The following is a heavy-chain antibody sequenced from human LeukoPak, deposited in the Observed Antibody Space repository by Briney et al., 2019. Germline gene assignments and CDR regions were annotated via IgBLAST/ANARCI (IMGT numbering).Heavy chain of an antibody. V-gene: IGHV3-64D*06. CDR3: VNDDGSGYSHDAFDT. D-gene: IGHD3-22*01. Sequence: PGGSLRLSCSASGFTFSSYAMRWVRQAPGKGLEYVSAISSNGGSTYYADSVKGRFTIPRDNSKNTLYRQMSSLRAEDTAVYYWVNDDGSGYSHDAFDTWGQGTMVTVSS. J-gene: IGHJ3*02. CDR2: ISSNGGST. CDR1: GFTFSSYA.